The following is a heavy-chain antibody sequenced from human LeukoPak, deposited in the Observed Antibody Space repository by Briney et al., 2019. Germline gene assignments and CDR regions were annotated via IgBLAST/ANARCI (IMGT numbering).Heavy chain of an antibody. CDR3: ARENNRNYFDY. V-gene: IGHV3-30*04. CDR1: GFTFSSYA. J-gene: IGHJ4*02. CDR2: ISYDGSNK. D-gene: IGHD1-14*01. Sequence: PGRSLRLYCAASGFTFSSYAMHWVRQAPGKGLEWVAVISYDGSNKYYADSVKGRFTISRDNSKNTLYLQMNSLRAEDTAVYYCARENNRNYFDYWGQGTLVTVSS.